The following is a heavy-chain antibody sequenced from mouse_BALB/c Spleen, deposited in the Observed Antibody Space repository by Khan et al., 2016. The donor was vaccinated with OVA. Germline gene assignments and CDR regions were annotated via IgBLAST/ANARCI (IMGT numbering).Heavy chain of an antibody. CDR2: INSNGGST. V-gene: IGHV5-6-3*01. J-gene: IGHJ2*01. CDR3: GRMARTIN. CDR1: GFTFSSYG. Sequence: LVESGGGLVQPGGSLKLSCAASGFTFSSYGMSWVRQTPDKRLELVATINSNGGSTYYPDSVKGRFTISRDNAKNTLYLQMSSLKSEDTAMYYCGRMARTINWGQGTTLTVSS.